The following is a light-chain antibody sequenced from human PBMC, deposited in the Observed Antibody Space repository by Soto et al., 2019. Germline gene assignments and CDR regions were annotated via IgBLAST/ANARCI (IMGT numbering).Light chain of an antibody. CDR2: AAS. J-gene: IGKJ1*01. CDR1: QDISSR. Sequence: DIQVTQSPSSVSASVGDRVIITCRASQDISSRLAWYQQKPGKAPRLLIFAASRLQSGVPSRFSSSGSGTNFSLAISSLQPEDSAAYYCQQANSFPWAFGQGTKVEIK. CDR3: QQANSFPWA. V-gene: IGKV1-12*01.